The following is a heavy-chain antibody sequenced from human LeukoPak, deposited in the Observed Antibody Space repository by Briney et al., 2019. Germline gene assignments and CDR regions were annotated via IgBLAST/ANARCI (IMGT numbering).Heavy chain of an antibody. CDR2: MNPNSGNT. V-gene: IGHV1-8*02. J-gene: IGHJ4*02. Sequence: GASVKVSCKASGYTFTSYDINWVRQATGQGLEWMGWMNPNSGNTGYAQKFQGRVTMTRNTSISTAYMELSSLRSEDTAVYYCARSEVNTAMAWDYFDYWGQGTLVTVSS. CDR1: GYTFTSYD. D-gene: IGHD5-18*01. CDR3: ARSEVNTAMAWDYFDY.